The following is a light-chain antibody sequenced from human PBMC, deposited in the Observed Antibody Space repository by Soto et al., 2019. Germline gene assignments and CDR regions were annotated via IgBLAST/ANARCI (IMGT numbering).Light chain of an antibody. V-gene: IGLV1-40*01. CDR2: DNS. CDR1: SSNIGAGYD. Sequence: QSVLTQPASVSGAPGQRVTISRTGGSSNIGAGYDVHWYRQLPGTAPELLIYDNSNRPSGVPARFSGSKSGTSASLAITGLQADDEADYYCQSYDTSLSGWVVFGGGTKLTVL. CDR3: QSYDTSLSGWVV. J-gene: IGLJ2*01.